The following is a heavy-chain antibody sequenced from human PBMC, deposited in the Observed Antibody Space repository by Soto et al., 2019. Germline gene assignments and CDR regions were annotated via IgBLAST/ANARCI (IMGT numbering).Heavy chain of an antibody. CDR2: IYHSGRT. CDR1: GESISSSSDY. CDR3: ARQRTTVVTQAYFDY. J-gene: IGHJ4*02. V-gene: IGHV4-39*01. Sequence: PSETRSLTCIVAGESISSSSDYWGWIRQPPGKGLEWIGSIYHSGRTYYNPSLKSRVSISIDTSKNQFSLKLSSVTAADTALYYCARQRTTVVTQAYFDYWGQGALVTVSS. D-gene: IGHD2-21*02.